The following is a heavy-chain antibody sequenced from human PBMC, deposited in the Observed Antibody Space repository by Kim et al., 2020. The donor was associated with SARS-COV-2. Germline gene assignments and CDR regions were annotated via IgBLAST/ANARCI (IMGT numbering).Heavy chain of an antibody. CDR3: ARRPLREWFGGYYYYGMDV. CDR2: IYYSGST. CDR1: GGSISSYY. V-gene: IGHV4-59*08. J-gene: IGHJ6*01. D-gene: IGHD3-10*01. Sequence: SETLSLTCTVSGGSISSYYWSWIRQPPGKGLEWIGYIYYSGSTNYNPSLKSRVTISVDTSKNQFSLKLSSVTATDTAVYYFARRPLREWFGGYYYYGMDV.